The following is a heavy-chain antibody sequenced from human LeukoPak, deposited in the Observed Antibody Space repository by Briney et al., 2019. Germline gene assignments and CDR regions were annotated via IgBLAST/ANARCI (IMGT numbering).Heavy chain of an antibody. CDR2: IIPIFGTA. V-gene: IGHV1-69*05. CDR1: GGTFSIYA. D-gene: IGHD3-22*01. J-gene: IGHJ4*02. Sequence: GASVKVSCKASGGTFSIYAISWVRQAPGQELEWMGGIIPIFGTANYAQKFQGRVTITTDESTSTAYMELSSLRSEDTAVYYCARASGNYYDSSGYYRTPPRFDYWGQGTLVTVSS. CDR3: ARASGNYYDSSGYYRTPPRFDY.